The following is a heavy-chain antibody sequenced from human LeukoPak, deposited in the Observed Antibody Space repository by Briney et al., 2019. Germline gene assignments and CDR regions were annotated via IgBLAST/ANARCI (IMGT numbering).Heavy chain of an antibody. D-gene: IGHD6-25*01. J-gene: IGHJ6*03. V-gene: IGHV3-23*01. CDR1: GFPLSSYA. CDR3: ARDRGRYHMDV. CDR2: TSSSDAGT. Sequence: GGSLRLSCAAFGFPLSSYAMSWVRQAPGKGLEWVSATSSSDAGTYHADSVRGRFTISRDNSKNTLYLQMNSLRAGDTAVYYCARDRGRYHMDVWGKGTTVTISS.